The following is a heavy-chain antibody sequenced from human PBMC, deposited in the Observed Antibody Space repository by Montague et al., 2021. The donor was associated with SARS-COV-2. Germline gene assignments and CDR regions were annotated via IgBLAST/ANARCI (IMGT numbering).Heavy chain of an antibody. CDR1: GFTFSSYA. J-gene: IGHJ4*02. CDR2: ISYDGSNK. CDR3: ARPSSGSYYNYFDY. D-gene: IGHD3-10*01. V-gene: IGHV3-30*04. Sequence: SLRLSCAASGFTFSSYAMHWVRQAPGKGLEWVAVISYDGSNKYYADSVKGRFTISRDNSKNTLYLQMDSLRAEDTAVYYCARPSSGSYYNYFDYWGQETLVTVSS.